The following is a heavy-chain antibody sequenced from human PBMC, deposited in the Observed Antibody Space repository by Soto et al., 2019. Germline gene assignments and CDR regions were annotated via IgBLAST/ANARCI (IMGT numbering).Heavy chain of an antibody. V-gene: IGHV4-39*01. CDR1: GESISSSSYY. D-gene: IGHD2-21*02. J-gene: IGHJ4*02. Sequence: SETLSLTCIVSGESISSSSYYWGWIRQPPGKGLEWIGSIYYSGRTYYNPSFQSRVTISIDTSKNQFSLKLSSVTATDTAVYYCARQRTTVVTQAYFDHWGQGALVTVSS. CDR2: IYYSGRT. CDR3: ARQRTTVVTQAYFDH.